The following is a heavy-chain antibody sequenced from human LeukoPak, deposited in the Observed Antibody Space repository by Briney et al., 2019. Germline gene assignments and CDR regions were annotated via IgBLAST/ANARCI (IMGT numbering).Heavy chain of an antibody. CDR3: ARSIPYGTTWYGRSDY. D-gene: IGHD6-13*01. CDR2: IKPDGTTK. Sequence: GGSLRLSCAASGFTVNSNYMSWVRQAPGKGLEWVANIKPDGTTKFYVDSVKGRFTIPRDNALNSLYLQMNSLRAEDTAIYYCARSIPYGTTWYGRSDYWGQGTLVTVSS. J-gene: IGHJ4*02. CDR1: GFTVNSNY. V-gene: IGHV3-7*03.